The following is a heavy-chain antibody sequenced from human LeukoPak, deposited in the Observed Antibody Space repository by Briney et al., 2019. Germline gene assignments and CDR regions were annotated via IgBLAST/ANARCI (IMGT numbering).Heavy chain of an antibody. D-gene: IGHD6-19*01. CDR2: INPNSGGT. J-gene: IGHJ5*02. CDR3: ARAQWLLNWFDP. Sequence: ASVKVSCKASGYTFTGYYMHWVRQAPGQGLEWMGWINPNSGGTNYAQKFQGRVTMTRDTSISTAYMELSRLRSDDTAVYYCARAQWLLNWFDPWGQGTLVTVSS. CDR1: GYTFTGYY. V-gene: IGHV1-2*02.